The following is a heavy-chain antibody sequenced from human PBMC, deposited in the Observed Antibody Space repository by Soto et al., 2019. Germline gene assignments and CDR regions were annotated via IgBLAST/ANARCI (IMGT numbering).Heavy chain of an antibody. CDR3: ATHGEMATIWEYFDY. J-gene: IGHJ4*02. CDR2: ISYDGSNK. V-gene: IGHV3-30*03. CDR1: GFTFSSYG. D-gene: IGHD5-12*01. Sequence: QVQLVESGGGVVQPGRSLRLSCAASGFTFSSYGMHWVRQAPGKGLEWVAVISYDGSNKYYADSVKGRFTISRDNSKNTLYLQMNSLRAEDTAVYYCATHGEMATIWEYFDYWGQGTLVTVSS.